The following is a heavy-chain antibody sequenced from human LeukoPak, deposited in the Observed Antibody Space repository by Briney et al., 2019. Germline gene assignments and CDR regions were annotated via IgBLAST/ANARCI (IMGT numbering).Heavy chain of an antibody. V-gene: IGHV3-73*01. CDR1: GITFSASA. J-gene: IGHJ4*02. CDR3: TGRDDFWSGSSDS. Sequence: GGSLKLSCAASGITFSASAIHWVRQASGKRLEWVGRIRSKPNNYATAYAASVKGRFSISRDDSKNTAFLQMNSLKAEDTAMYYCTGRDDFWSGSSDSWGRGTLVTVSS. CDR2: IRSKPNNYAT. D-gene: IGHD3-3*01.